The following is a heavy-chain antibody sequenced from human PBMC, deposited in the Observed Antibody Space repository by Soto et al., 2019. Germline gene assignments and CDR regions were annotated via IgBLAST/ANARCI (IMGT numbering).Heavy chain of an antibody. CDR3: ARGQYFSDSSGYDDY. Sequence: ASVKVSCKASGYTFTTYDINWVRQAAGQGLVWLGWMNPNSGNTGYAQKFQDRVTMTRDTSISTAYMELSDLRSEDTAVYYCARGQYFSDSSGYDDYWGQGTQVTVSS. CDR2: MNPNSGNT. D-gene: IGHD3-22*01. V-gene: IGHV1-8*02. J-gene: IGHJ4*02. CDR1: GYTFTTYD.